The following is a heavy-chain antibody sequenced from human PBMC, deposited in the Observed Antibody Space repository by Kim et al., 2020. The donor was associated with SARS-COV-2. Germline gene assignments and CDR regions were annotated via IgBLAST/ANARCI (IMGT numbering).Heavy chain of an antibody. CDR2: NYYSGST. D-gene: IGHD6-13*01. CDR1: GGSISSYY. CDR3: ARAFGPSSWHPHWFDP. V-gene: IGHV4-59*13. J-gene: IGHJ5*02. Sequence: SETLSLTCTVSGGSISSYYWSWIRQPPGKGLEWIGYNYYSGSTNYNPSLKSRVTISVDTSKNQLSLKLSSVSAADSAVYYCARAFGPSSWHPHWFDPWGQGTLVTGSS.